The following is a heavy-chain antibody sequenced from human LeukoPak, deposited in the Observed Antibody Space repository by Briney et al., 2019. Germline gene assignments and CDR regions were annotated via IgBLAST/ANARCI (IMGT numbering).Heavy chain of an antibody. Sequence: TGGSLRLSCAASGFTFSSCSMNWVRQAPGKGLEWVSSISSSSYYTYYADSVKGQFTISRDNAKNSLYLQMNSLRAEDTAVYYCARDARICSGGSCYFDFWGQGTLVTVSS. CDR3: ARDARICSGGSCYFDF. V-gene: IGHV3-21*01. CDR2: ISSSSYYT. D-gene: IGHD2-15*01. J-gene: IGHJ4*02. CDR1: GFTFSSCS.